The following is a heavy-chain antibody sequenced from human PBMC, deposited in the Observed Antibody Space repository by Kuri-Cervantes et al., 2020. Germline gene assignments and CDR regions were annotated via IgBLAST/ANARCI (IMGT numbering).Heavy chain of an antibody. CDR3: ARAKSNDFWSGYYNYYYYGMDV. Sequence: ASVKVSCKASGYTFTSYDINWVRQATGQGLEWMGWMNPNSGNTGYAQKFQGRVTMTRNNSISTAYMELSSLRSEDTAVYYCARAKSNDFWSGYYNYYYYGMDVWGQGTTVTVSS. CDR2: MNPNSGNT. J-gene: IGHJ6*02. CDR1: GYTFTSYD. V-gene: IGHV1-8*01. D-gene: IGHD3-3*01.